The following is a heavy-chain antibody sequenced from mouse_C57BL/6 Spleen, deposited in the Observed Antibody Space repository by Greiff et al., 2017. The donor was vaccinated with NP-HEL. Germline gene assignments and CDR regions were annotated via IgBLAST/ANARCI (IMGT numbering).Heavy chain of an antibody. CDR3: ARLEER. CDR2: IWAGGST. J-gene: IGHJ2*01. Sequence: VQLVESGPGLVAPSQSLSITCTVSGFSFTSYGVHWVRQPPGKGLEWLGVIWAGGSTNYNSALMSSLSISKDNSKRQVFLKMNSRQTDDTAMYYCARLEERWGQGTTLTVSS. V-gene: IGHV2-9*02. CDR1: GFSFTSYG.